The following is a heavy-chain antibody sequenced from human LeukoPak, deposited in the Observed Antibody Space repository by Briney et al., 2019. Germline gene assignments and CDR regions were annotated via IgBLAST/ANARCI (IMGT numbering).Heavy chain of an antibody. V-gene: IGHV3-30*03. D-gene: IGHD2-15*01. CDR1: GFPFERYG. CDR2: SSTDRDRQ. J-gene: IGHJ4*02. CDR3: AAFIATKLDN. Sequence: GGSLRLSCVFPGFPFERYGMHWVRQAPGKALEWLAVSSTDRDRQPHADSVKGRFIISSDNSRNTLNLQMNSLTPEDTAVYYCAAFIATKLDNWGQGILVSVSS.